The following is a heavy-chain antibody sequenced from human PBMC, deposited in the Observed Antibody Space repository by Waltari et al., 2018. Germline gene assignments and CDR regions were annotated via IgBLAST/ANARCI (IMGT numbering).Heavy chain of an antibody. CDR3: TRSGGASAFDI. CDR2: IGEDGTEK. J-gene: IGHJ3*02. Sequence: EVQLVESGGGLVQPGGSLRVSCTASEFIFSNYWMSWVRQAPGKEPEWVANIGEDGTEKYYVHSVKGRFTISRDNVKNSLYLEMNSLRAEDTAMYYCTRSGGASAFDIRGQGTMVTVSS. D-gene: IGHD1-1*01. CDR1: EFIFSNYW. V-gene: IGHV3-7*02.